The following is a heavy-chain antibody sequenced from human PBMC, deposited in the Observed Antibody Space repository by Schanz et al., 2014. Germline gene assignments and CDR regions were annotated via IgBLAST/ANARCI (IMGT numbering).Heavy chain of an antibody. J-gene: IGHJ4*02. V-gene: IGHV3-23*04. CDR2: ISGSGGST. CDR1: GFSVGNKY. Sequence: EVQLVESGGGLVQPGGSLRLSCAASGFSVGNKYMNWVRQAPGKGLEWVSAISGSGGSTYYADSVKGRFTISRDNSKNTLYLRMNSIRAEDTAVYDSARIGGSVFDYWAQGTLVTVSS. CDR3: ARIGGSVFDY. D-gene: IGHD3-10*01.